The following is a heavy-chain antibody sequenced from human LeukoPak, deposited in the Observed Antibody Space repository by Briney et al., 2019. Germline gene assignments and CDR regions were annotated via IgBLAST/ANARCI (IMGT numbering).Heavy chain of an antibody. CDR2: ISSSGSTI. Sequence: GGSLRLSCAASGFTFSSYEMNWVRQAPGKGLEWVSYISSSGSTIYYADSVKGRFTISRDNAKNSLYLQMNSLRAEDTAVYYCARDRYCSGGSCYYLDYWGQGTLVTVSS. CDR1: GFTFSSYE. D-gene: IGHD2-15*01. J-gene: IGHJ4*02. CDR3: ARDRYCSGGSCYYLDY. V-gene: IGHV3-48*03.